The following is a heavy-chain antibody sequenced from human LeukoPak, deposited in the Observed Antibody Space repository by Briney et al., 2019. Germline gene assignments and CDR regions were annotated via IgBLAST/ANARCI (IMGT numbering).Heavy chain of an antibody. J-gene: IGHJ4*02. Sequence: SETLSLTCTVSGGSISSYYWSWIRQPPGKGLEWIGYIYYSGSTNYNPSLKSRVTISVDTSKDQFSLNLTSVTAADTAVYYCARSYLLWFGAPLFDYWGQGTLVTVSS. V-gene: IGHV4-59*08. CDR1: GGSISSYY. CDR2: IYYSGST. CDR3: ARSYLLWFGAPLFDY. D-gene: IGHD3-10*01.